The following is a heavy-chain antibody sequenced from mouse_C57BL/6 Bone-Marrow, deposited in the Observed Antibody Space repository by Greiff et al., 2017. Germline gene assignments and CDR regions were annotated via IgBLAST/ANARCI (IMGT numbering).Heavy chain of an antibody. V-gene: IGHV5-9*04. J-gene: IGHJ4*01. CDR1: GFTFSSYT. Sequence: EVKLMESGGGLVKPGGSLKLSCAASGFTFSSYTMSWVRQTPEKRLEWVATISGGGGNTYYPDSVKGRFTISRDNAKNTLYLQMSRLRSEDTAVYYCASYYYGSSPYARDYWGQGTSVTVSS. CDR2: ISGGGGNT. D-gene: IGHD1-1*01. CDR3: ASYYYGSSPYARDY.